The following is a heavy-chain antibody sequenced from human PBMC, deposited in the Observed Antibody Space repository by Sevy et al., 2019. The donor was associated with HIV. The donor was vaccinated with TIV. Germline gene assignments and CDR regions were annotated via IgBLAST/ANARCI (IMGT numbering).Heavy chain of an antibody. Sequence: SETLSLTCTISGGSIGSSYYWDWVRQRPGKGLELIGTIYYSGNTDYNPSLKSRVTISVARSKNQVSLKLSSVTAADTAVYYCAKTETVYYYGMDVWGQGTSVTVSS. CDR1: GGSIGSSYY. CDR2: IYYSGNT. J-gene: IGHJ6*02. D-gene: IGHD1-1*01. V-gene: IGHV4-39*01. CDR3: AKTETVYYYGMDV.